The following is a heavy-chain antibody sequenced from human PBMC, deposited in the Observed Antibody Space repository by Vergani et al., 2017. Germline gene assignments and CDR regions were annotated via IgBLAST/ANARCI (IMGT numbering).Heavy chain of an antibody. D-gene: IGHD6-13*01. V-gene: IGHV4-59*08. Sequence: HVQLQESGPGLVKPSETLSLTCTVSGGSISSYYWSWIRQPPGKGLEWIGYIYYSGSTNYNPSLKSRVTISVDTSKNQFSLKLSSVTAADTAVYYCARLGAYSSSWFDYWGQGTLVTVSS. CDR3: ARLGAYSSSWFDY. J-gene: IGHJ4*02. CDR2: IYYSGST. CDR1: GGSISSYY.